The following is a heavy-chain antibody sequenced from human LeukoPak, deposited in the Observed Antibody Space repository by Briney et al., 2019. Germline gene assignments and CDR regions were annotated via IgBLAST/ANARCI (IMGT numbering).Heavy chain of an antibody. D-gene: IGHD5-12*01. J-gene: IGHJ5*02. Sequence: SVKVSCKASGGTFSSYAISWVRQAPGQGLEWMGRIIPILGIANYAQKLQGRVTITADKSTSTAYMELSSLRSEDTAVYYCAREDSRGYSGYDSRYNWFDPWGQGTLVTVSS. CDR3: AREDSRGYSGYDSRYNWFDP. CDR2: IIPILGIA. CDR1: GGTFSSYA. V-gene: IGHV1-69*04.